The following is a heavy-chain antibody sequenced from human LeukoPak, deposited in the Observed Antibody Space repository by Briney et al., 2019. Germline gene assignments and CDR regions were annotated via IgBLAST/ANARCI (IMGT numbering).Heavy chain of an antibody. CDR2: IYTSGST. Sequence: SETLSLTCTVSGGSISSGSYYWSWIRQPAGKGLEWIGRIYTSGSTNYNPSLKSRVTISVDTSKNQFSLKLSSVTAADTAVYYCAREFLIGPEYSSSDYFDYWGQGTLVTVSS. CDR1: GGSISSGSYY. CDR3: AREFLIGPEYSSSDYFDY. J-gene: IGHJ4*02. V-gene: IGHV4-61*02. D-gene: IGHD6-6*01.